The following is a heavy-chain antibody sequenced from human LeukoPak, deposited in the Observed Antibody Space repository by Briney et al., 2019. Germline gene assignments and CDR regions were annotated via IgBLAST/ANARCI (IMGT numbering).Heavy chain of an antibody. Sequence: GESLKLSCAASGFTFSDYYMSWIRQAPGKGLEWVSYISSSGTTIYYADSVKGRFTISRDNAKNSLYLQMNSLRAEDTAVYYCARMYSSWYADYWGQGTLVTVSS. J-gene: IGHJ4*02. CDR3: ARMYSSWYADY. CDR1: GFTFSDYY. D-gene: IGHD6-13*01. CDR2: ISSSGTTI. V-gene: IGHV3-11*01.